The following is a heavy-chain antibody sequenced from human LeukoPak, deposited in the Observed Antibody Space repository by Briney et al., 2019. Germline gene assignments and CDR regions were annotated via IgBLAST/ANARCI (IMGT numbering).Heavy chain of an antibody. Sequence: GGSLRLSCAASGFTFSSYSMNWVRQAPGKWLEWVSSISSSSSYIYYADSVKGRFTISRDNAKNSLYLQMNSLRAEDTAVYYCAREQLVGGLDYWGQGTLVTVSS. CDR3: AREQLVGGLDY. V-gene: IGHV3-21*01. CDR2: ISSSSSYI. D-gene: IGHD6-6*01. CDR1: GFTFSSYS. J-gene: IGHJ4*02.